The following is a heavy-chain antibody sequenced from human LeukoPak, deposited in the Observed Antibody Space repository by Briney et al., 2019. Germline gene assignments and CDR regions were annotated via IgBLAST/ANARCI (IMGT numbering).Heavy chain of an antibody. D-gene: IGHD6-19*01. V-gene: IGHV3-66*01. J-gene: IGHJ4*02. CDR1: RFTLSSDY. CDR3: TRGGSVPATRSFDY. Sequence: GRSLRLSCSASRFTLSSDYMSWVSQAPGKGLAWLAAIYSGGTTNKADSVKGRFPISRDNSKKTVYLQMTSLRVEDTAMYYCTRGGSVPATRSFDYWSQGCLVTVSS. CDR2: IYSGGTT.